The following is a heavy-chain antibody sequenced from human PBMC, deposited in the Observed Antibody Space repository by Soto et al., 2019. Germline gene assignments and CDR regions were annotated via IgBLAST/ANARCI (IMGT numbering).Heavy chain of an antibody. CDR2: IIPILGIA. J-gene: IGHJ6*03. V-gene: IGHV1-69*02. Sequence: QVQLVQSGAEVKKPGSSVKVSCKASGGTFSSYTISWVRQAPGQGLEWMGRIIPILGIANYAQKFQGRVTITADKSTSTAYMELSSLRSEDTAVYYCARRSTTRAVYYYYYMDVWGKGTTVTVSS. CDR3: ARRSTTRAVYYYYYMDV. D-gene: IGHD1-26*01. CDR1: GGTFSSYT.